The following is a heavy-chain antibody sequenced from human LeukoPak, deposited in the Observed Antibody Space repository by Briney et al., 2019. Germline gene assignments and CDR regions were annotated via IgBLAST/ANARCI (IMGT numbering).Heavy chain of an antibody. CDR2: ISYDGSNE. CDR3: ARGSGWPYYYYGMDV. D-gene: IGHD6-19*01. V-gene: IGHV3-30*04. CDR1: GFTFSNHA. J-gene: IGHJ6*02. Sequence: GGSLRLSCAASGFTFSNHAMHWVRQAPGKGLEWVTVISYDGSNEYYADSVKGRFTISRDNSKNTVHLQMNSLRAEDTAVYYCARGSGWPYYYYGMDVWGQGTTVTVSS.